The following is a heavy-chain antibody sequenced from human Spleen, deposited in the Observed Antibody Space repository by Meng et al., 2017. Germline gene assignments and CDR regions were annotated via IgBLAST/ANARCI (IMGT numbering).Heavy chain of an antibody. CDR1: GGPISTGGYY. J-gene: IGHJ5*02. CDR3: ARDGVGYGSGTNKWFDP. V-gene: IGHV4-31*03. CDR2: IYYSGST. D-gene: IGHD3-10*01. Sequence: VQGPGPRLVKPSQTLSLPCTVSGGPISTGGYYWNWIRHHPGKGLEWIGYIYYSGSTFYNPSLKSRVTISVDTSKNQFALHLTSVTAADTAVYYCARDGVGYGSGTNKWFDPWGQGTLVTVSS.